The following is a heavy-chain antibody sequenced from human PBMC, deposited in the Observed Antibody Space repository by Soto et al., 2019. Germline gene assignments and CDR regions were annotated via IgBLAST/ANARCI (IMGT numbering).Heavy chain of an antibody. CDR2: ISYDGSNK. J-gene: IGHJ4*02. V-gene: IGHV3-30*03. CDR3: APSGQRPGTTQYYFDY. D-gene: IGHD1-26*01. CDR1: GFTFSSYG. Sequence: GGSLRLSCAASGFTFSSYGMHWVRQAPGKGLEWVAVISYDGSNKYYADSVKGRFTISRDNSKNTLYLQMNSLRAEDTAVYYCAPSGQRPGTTQYYFDYWGQGTLVTLL.